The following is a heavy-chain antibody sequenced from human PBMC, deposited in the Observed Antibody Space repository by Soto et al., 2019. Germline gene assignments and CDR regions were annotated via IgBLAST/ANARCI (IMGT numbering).Heavy chain of an antibody. Sequence: SETLSLTCAVYGKSFSGYYWTWIRQPPGKGLEWIGQITHRGITNYTPSLMSRVTISLDTSKNQFSLKLSSVTAADTAVYYCASSNIAATGFYYYGMDVWGRGTTVTVSS. CDR2: ITHRGIT. V-gene: IGHV4-34*01. CDR1: GKSFSGYY. CDR3: ASSNIAATGFYYYGMDV. D-gene: IGHD6-13*01. J-gene: IGHJ6*02.